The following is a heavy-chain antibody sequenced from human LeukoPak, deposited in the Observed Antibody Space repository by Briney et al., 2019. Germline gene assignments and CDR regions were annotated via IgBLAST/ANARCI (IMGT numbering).Heavy chain of an antibody. CDR2: INHSGST. CDR1: GGSFSGYY. V-gene: IGHV4-34*01. D-gene: IGHD3-16*01. J-gene: IGHJ4*02. Sequence: SETLSLTCAVYGGSFSGYYWSWIRQPPGKGLEWIGEINHSGSTNYNPSLKSRVTISVDTSKNQFSLKLSSVTAADTAVYYCARMPWGPDDYWGQGTLVTVSS. CDR3: ARMPWGPDDY.